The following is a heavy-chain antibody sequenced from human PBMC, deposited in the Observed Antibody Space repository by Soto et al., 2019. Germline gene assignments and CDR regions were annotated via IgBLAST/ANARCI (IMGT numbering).Heavy chain of an antibody. J-gene: IGHJ6*02. D-gene: IGHD4-17*01. CDR1: GGTFSSYA. Sequence: QVQLVQSGAEVKKPGSSVKVSCKASGGTFSSYAISWVRQAPGQGLEWMGGIIPIFGTANYAQKFQGRVTXXAXESXSTAYMELSSLGSEDTAVYYCARKATVSYYYGMDVWGQGTTVTVSS. V-gene: IGHV1-69*12. CDR3: ARKATVSYYYGMDV. CDR2: IIPIFGTA.